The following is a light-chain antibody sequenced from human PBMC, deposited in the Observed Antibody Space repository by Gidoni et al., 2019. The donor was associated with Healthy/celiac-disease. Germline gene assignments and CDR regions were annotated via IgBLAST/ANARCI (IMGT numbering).Light chain of an antibody. CDR2: YDS. Sequence: SSVLTHPPSVSVAPGKTARIPCGRNNIGSKSVHWYQQKPGQAPVLVIYYDSDRPSGIPERFSGSNSGNTATLTISRVEAGDEADYYCQVWDSSSDQVFGGGTKLTVL. CDR1: NIGSKS. J-gene: IGLJ3*02. CDR3: QVWDSSSDQV. V-gene: IGLV3-21*04.